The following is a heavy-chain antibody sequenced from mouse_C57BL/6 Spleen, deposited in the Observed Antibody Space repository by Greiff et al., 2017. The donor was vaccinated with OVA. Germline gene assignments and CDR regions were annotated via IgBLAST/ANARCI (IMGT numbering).Heavy chain of an antibody. CDR3: ARADWDYYAMDY. D-gene: IGHD4-1*01. V-gene: IGHV3-6*01. CDR2: ISYDGSN. CDR1: GYSITSGYY. Sequence: EVKLVESGPGLVKPSQSLSLTCSVTGYSITSGYYWNWIRQFPGNKLEWMGYISYDGSNNSNPSLKNRISITRDTSKNQFFLKLNSVTTEDTATYYCARADWDYYAMDYWGQGTSVTVSS. J-gene: IGHJ4*01.